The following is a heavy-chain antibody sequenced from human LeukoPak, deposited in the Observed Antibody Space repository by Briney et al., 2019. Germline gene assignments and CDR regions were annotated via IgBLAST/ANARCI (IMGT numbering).Heavy chain of an antibody. CDR1: GFTFSDYY. J-gene: IGHJ6*03. D-gene: IGHD3-10*01. V-gene: IGHV3-20*04. CDR2: IKWNGGST. Sequence: AGGSLRLSCAASGFTFSDYYMSWVRQAPGKGLEWVSGIKWNGGSTGYADSVKGRFTISRDNAKNSLYLQMNSLRAEDTALYYCARNSGAGYYFYMDVWGKGTAVTVSS. CDR3: ARNSGAGYYFYMDV.